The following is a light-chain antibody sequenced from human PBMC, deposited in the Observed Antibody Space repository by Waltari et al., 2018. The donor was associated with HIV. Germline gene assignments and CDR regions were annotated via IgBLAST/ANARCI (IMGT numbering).Light chain of an antibody. J-gene: IGLJ2*01. CDR2: KDT. Sequence: DLTQPPSVSVPPGQTATITCTGDALTKRYGSWYQKKSGQAPVLLINKDTERLSGIPGRFSGSSSWTSLTLTINKVRAEDEAEYYCQSSDSSGVDFVVFGGGTKLTV. V-gene: IGLV3-25*03. CDR3: QSSDSSGVDFVV. CDR1: ALTKRY.